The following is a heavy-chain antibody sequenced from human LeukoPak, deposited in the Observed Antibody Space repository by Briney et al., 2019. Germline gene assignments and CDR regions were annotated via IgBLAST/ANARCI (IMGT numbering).Heavy chain of an antibody. V-gene: IGHV4-39*01. J-gene: IGHJ4*02. Sequence: PSETLSLTCTVSGASISSSSYYWGWIRQPPGKGPEWIGSIYYSGSTYYNPSLKSRVTISVDTSKNQFSLKLSSVTAADTAVYYCASPVYYGSGKTNSWGQGTLVTVSS. CDR3: ASPVYYGSGKTNS. D-gene: IGHD3-10*01. CDR2: IYYSGST. CDR1: GASISSSSYY.